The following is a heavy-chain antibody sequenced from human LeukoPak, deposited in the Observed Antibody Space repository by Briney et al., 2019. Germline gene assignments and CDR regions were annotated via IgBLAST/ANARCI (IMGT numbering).Heavy chain of an antibody. J-gene: IGHJ3*02. CDR1: GFTFSAYW. Sequence: GGSLRLSCAASGFTFSAYWMHWVRQAPGKGLVWVSRINSDGFSIAYADSVKGRYTISRDNAKNTLYLHMNSLRAEDTAVYYCARFYGGSALDNWGQGTMVTVSS. CDR2: INSDGFSI. V-gene: IGHV3-74*01. CDR3: ARFYGGSALDN. D-gene: IGHD3-16*01.